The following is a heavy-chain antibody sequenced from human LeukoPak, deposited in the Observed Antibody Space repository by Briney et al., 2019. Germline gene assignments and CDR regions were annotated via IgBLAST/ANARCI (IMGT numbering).Heavy chain of an antibody. J-gene: IGHJ4*02. CDR1: GGSFSNYY. D-gene: IGHD2-15*01. Sequence: SETLSLTCAVYGGSFSNYYWSWIRQPPGKGLEWIGSIYYSGSTYYNPSLKSRVTISVDTSKNQFSLKLSSVTAADTAVYYCAVVGPKRVTPNYWGQGTLVTVSS. V-gene: IGHV4-34*01. CDR3: AVVGPKRVTPNY. CDR2: IYYSGST.